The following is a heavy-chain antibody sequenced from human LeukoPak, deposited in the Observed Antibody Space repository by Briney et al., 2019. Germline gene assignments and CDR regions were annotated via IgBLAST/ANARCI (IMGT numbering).Heavy chain of an antibody. CDR3: ARARHDILTGYHDAFDI. CDR1: GDSISSGDYY. Sequence: PSETLSLTCTVSGDSISSGDYYWSWIRQAAGKGLEWIGRISSSGSTNYNPSLKSRVTISVDTSKNQFSLKLSSVTAADTAVYYCARARHDILTGYHDAFDIWGQGTMVTVSS. CDR2: ISSSGST. V-gene: IGHV4-61*02. J-gene: IGHJ3*02. D-gene: IGHD3-9*01.